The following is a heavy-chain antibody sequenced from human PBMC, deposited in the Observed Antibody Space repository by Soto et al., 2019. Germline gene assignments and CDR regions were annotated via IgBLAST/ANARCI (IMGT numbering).Heavy chain of an antibody. CDR2: IDQNGIT. Sequence: PSDTLSLTCAVSGDPISSIKWWTWVRQTPGKGLEWIGKIDQNGITNYTPSLESRVTILKDNSKNQLSLKLTSVTAVDSAVYYCARLNRDYYYYGMDXWGQGATVTVS. CDR1: GDPISSIKW. J-gene: IGHJ6*02. V-gene: IGHV4-4*02. CDR3: ARLNRDYYYYGMDX.